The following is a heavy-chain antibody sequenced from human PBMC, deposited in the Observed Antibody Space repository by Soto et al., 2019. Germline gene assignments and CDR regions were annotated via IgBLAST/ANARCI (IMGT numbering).Heavy chain of an antibody. CDR3: ARAPIPNWNYYGMDV. J-gene: IGHJ6*02. Sequence: SETLSLTCTVPGGSVNSGGYHWSWIRQHPGKGLEWIGDIYYSGSTYYNPSLKSRVTISIDTSTNHFSLHLSALTAADTAVYYCARAPIPNWNYYGMDVWGQGTTVTVSS. CDR2: IYYSGST. D-gene: IGHD1-1*01. CDR1: GGSVNSGGYH. V-gene: IGHV4-31*03.